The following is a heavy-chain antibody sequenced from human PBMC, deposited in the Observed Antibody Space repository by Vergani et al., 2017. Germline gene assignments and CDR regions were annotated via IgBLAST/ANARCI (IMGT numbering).Heavy chain of an antibody. V-gene: IGHV1-2*02. J-gene: IGHJ4*02. Sequence: QVQLVQSGAEVKKPGASVKVSCKASGYTFTGYYMHWVRQAPGQGLEWMGWINPNSGGTNYAQQFQGRVTMTRDTSISTAYMELSRLRSDDTAVYYCARGAVDSSGYYYYFDYWGQGTLVTVSS. CDR2: INPNSGGT. CDR1: GYTFTGYY. CDR3: ARGAVDSSGYYYYFDY. D-gene: IGHD3-22*01.